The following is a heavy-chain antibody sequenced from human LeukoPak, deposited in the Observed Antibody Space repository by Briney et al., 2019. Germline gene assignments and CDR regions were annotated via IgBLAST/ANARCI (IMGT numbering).Heavy chain of an antibody. V-gene: IGHV3-23*01. D-gene: IGHD3-22*01. J-gene: IGHJ3*02. CDR3: AKDADRDYYDSSGYYLDAFDI. CDR1: GFTFSSYA. CDR2: ISGSGGST. Sequence: GGSLRLSCAASGFTFSSYAMSWVRQAPGEGLEWVSAISGSGGSTYYADSVKGRFTISRDNSKNTLYLQMNSLRAEDTAVYYCAKDADRDYYDSSGYYLDAFDIWGQGTMVTVSS.